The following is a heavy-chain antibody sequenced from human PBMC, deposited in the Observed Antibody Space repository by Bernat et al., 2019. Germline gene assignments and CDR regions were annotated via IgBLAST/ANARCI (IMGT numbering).Heavy chain of an antibody. CDR3: LKEDFDFWT. J-gene: IGHJ5*02. CDR2: IRSRPSGGTT. Sequence: EVHLVESGGGLVKPGESLRVSCAASGFIFRNAWMSWVRQAPGKGLEWVGRIRSRPSGGTTDYAAPEKGRFTISRDDSTNTLYLQMNNLKTEDTAMYYCLKEDFDFWTWGQGTLVTVS. CDR1: GFIFRNAW. D-gene: IGHD3-3*01. V-gene: IGHV3-15*01.